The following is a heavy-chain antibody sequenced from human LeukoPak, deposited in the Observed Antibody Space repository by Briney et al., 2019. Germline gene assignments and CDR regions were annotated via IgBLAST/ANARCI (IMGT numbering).Heavy chain of an antibody. CDR1: GFNFSSYA. CDR3: AKEGDSYYDFWSGYYVLYYFDY. V-gene: IGHV3-30*18. D-gene: IGHD3-3*01. Sequence: GGSLRLSCSASGFNFSSYAFHWVRQAPGKGLEWVAVISYDGSNKYYADSVKGRFTISRDNSKNTLYLQMNSLRAEDTAVYYCAKEGDSYYDFWSGYYVLYYFDYWGQGTLVTVSP. J-gene: IGHJ4*02. CDR2: ISYDGSNK.